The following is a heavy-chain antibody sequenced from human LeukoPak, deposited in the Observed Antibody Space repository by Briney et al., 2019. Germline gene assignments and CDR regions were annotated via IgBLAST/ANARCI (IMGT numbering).Heavy chain of an antibody. J-gene: IGHJ3*02. D-gene: IGHD3-3*01. CDR2: ISSSSSTI. CDR1: GFTFSSYS. V-gene: IGHV3-48*01. Sequence: PGGSLRLSCAASGFTFSSYSMNWVRQAPGKGLEWVSYISSSSSTIYYADSVKGRFTISRDNSKNTLYLQMNSLRAEDTAVYYCAKDHNYDFWSGYSPLGAFDIWGQGTMVTVSS. CDR3: AKDHNYDFWSGYSPLGAFDI.